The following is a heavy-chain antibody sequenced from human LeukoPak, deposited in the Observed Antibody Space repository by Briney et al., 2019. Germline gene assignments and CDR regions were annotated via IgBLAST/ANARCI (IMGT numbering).Heavy chain of an antibody. J-gene: IGHJ5*02. CDR2: ISGSGGST. CDR3: AKDQEDRPNWFDP. V-gene: IGHV3-23*01. Sequence: GGSLRLSCAASGFTFSGYAMSWVRRAPGKRLEWVSVISGSGGSTYYADSVKGRFTISRYNSKNTLYLQMNSLRAEDTAVYYCAKDQEDRPNWFDPWGQGTLVTVSS. CDR1: GFTFSGYA.